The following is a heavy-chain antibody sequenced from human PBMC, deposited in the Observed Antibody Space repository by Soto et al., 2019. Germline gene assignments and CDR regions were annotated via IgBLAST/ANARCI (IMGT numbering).Heavy chain of an antibody. Sequence: EVQLVESGGGLVQPGGSLRLSCAASGFTFSSYSMNWVRQAPGKGLWWVSYISSSSSTIYYADSVKGRFTISSDNAKNSLYLQMNSLRAEDTAVYYCARDTRMAGTSPFDYWGQGTLVTVSS. CDR3: ARDTRMAGTSPFDY. CDR2: ISSSSSTI. CDR1: GFTFSSYS. J-gene: IGHJ4*02. D-gene: IGHD6-19*01. V-gene: IGHV3-48*01.